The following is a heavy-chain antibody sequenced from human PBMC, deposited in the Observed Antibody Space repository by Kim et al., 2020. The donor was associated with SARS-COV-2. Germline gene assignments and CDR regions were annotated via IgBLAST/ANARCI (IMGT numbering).Heavy chain of an antibody. J-gene: IGHJ4*02. D-gene: IGHD3-10*01. CDR3: AKERPWRFGDYHRGGGVDY. Sequence: GGSLRLSCAASGFTFSSYAMSWVRQAPGKGLEWVSAISGSGGSTYYADSVKGRFTISRDNSKNTLYLQMNSLRAEDTAVYYCAKERPWRFGDYHRGGGVDYWGQGTLVTVSS. CDR1: GFTFSSYA. CDR2: ISGSGGST. V-gene: IGHV3-23*01.